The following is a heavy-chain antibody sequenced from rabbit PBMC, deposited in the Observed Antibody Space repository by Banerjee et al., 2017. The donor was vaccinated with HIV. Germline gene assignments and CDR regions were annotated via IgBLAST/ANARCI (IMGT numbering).Heavy chain of an antibody. V-gene: IGHV1S44*01. CDR2: IDTLDRT. Sequence: QSVEESGGRLVKPDETLTLTCTVSGFSLSSYNMGWVRHAPGKGLEHIGFIDTLDRTSYASWAKGRFTISKTSSTTVDLKMTSLTTEDTATYFCVRFQWGNSYDRLDLWGPGTLVTGS. J-gene: IGHJ6*01. CDR3: VRFQWGNSYDRLDL. D-gene: IGHD6-1*01. CDR1: GFSLSSYN.